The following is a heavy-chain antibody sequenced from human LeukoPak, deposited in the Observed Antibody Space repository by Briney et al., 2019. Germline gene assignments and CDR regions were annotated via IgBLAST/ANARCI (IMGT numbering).Heavy chain of an antibody. V-gene: IGHV3-7*01. CDR1: DFTFDLYW. CDR2: ILPDGSQK. D-gene: IGHD2-2*01. CDR3: GRLAHNAWYAIDF. J-gene: IGHJ4*02. Sequence: GGSLRLSCVASDFTFDLYWMTWVRQAPGKGLEWLANILPDGSQKYYVDSVKGRFTISRDNPENSLYLQINNLRAEDTAVHYCGRLAHNAWYAIDFWGQGTLVTVSS.